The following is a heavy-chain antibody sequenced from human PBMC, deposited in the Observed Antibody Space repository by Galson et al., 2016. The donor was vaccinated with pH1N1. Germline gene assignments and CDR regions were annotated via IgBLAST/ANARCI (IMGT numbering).Heavy chain of an antibody. J-gene: IGHJ6*02. CDR2: ISYDGSNK. CDR3: AKSPLFDGDYVGMDV. D-gene: IGHD4-17*01. Sequence: SLRLSCAASGFTFDDYAMHWVRQAPGKGLEWVAVISYDGSNKYYADSVKGRFTISRDNSKNTLYLQMNSLRAEDTAVYYCAKSPLFDGDYVGMDVWGQGTTVTVSS. V-gene: IGHV3-30*18. CDR1: GFTFDDYA.